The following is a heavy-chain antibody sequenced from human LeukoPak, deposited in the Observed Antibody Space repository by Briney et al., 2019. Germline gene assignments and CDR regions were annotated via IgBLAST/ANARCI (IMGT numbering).Heavy chain of an antibody. CDR2: ISSSSSTI. CDR3: AKEGSGGSLNY. Sequence: PGGCLRLSWAASGFTLSSYEMNWVRQVPGKGLGWVSYISSSSSTIYYAASLKGRFTISRDNAKNSLYLQMNSLRAEDMALYYCAKEGSGGSLNYWGQGTLVTVSS. CDR1: GFTLSSYE. J-gene: IGHJ4*02. V-gene: IGHV3-48*03. D-gene: IGHD2-15*01.